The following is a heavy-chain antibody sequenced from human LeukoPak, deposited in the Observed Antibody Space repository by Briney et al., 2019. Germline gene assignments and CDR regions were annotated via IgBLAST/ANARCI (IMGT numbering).Heavy chain of an antibody. D-gene: IGHD3-22*01. CDR3: ARASYGSSDYEYFQH. J-gene: IGHJ1*01. CDR2: INPNSGGT. CDR1: GYTFTGYY. Sequence: ASVKVSCKASGYTFTGYYMHWVRQAPGQGLEWMGGINPNSGGTNYAQKFQGRVTMTRDTSISTAYMELSRLRSDDTAVYYCARASYGSSDYEYFQHWGQGTLVTVSS. V-gene: IGHV1-2*02.